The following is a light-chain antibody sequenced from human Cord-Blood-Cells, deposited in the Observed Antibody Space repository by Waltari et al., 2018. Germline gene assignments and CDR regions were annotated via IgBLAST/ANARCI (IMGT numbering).Light chain of an antibody. J-gene: IGKJ4*01. V-gene: IGKV4-1*01. CDR2: WAT. Sequence: DIVMTQSPDSLAVSLGERATINCKSSQCFLYSSNNKHYFAWYQQKPGQPPKLLIYWATPQAAGVAGRCGGGASRTDITLTSSMLQAEDVAVYYWQHYNSTPLTFGGGTKVEIK. CDR1: QCFLYSSNNKHY. CDR3: QHYNSTPLT.